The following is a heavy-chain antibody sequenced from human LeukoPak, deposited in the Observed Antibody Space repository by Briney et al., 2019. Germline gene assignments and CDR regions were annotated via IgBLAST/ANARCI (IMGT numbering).Heavy chain of an antibody. CDR2: IYPGDSDT. D-gene: IGHD5-12*01. CDR1: GYSFTSYW. Sequence: HGESLKISCKGSGYSFTSYWIGWVRQLPGKGLELMGIIYPGDSDTTYSPSFQGRVTISADKSISTAYVQWRSLKASDTAMYYCARNSGYNGRAFDIWGQGTMVTVSS. J-gene: IGHJ3*02. V-gene: IGHV5-51*01. CDR3: ARNSGYNGRAFDI.